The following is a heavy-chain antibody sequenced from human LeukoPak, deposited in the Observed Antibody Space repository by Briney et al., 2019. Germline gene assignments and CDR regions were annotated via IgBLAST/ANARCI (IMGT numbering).Heavy chain of an antibody. J-gene: IGHJ6*03. CDR2: ISGSGGST. V-gene: IGHV3-23*01. CDR3: AKGTIANYYYYYYMDV. CDR1: GFIFSSHA. D-gene: IGHD1-1*01. Sequence: GGSLRHSCAASGFIFSSHAMSWVRQAPGKGLEWVSAISGSGGSTYYADSVKGRFTISRDNSKNTLYLQMNSLRAEDTAVYYCAKGTIANYYYYYYMDVWGKGTTVTVSS.